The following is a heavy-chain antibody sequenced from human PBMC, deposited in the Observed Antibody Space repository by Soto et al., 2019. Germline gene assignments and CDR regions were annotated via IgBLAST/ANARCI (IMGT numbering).Heavy chain of an antibody. D-gene: IGHD5-18*01. J-gene: IGHJ4*02. CDR2: IYHSGST. CDR3: ARVADSYGWGFDY. Sequence: QLQLQESGSGLVKPSQTLSLTCAVSGGSISSGGYSWSWIRQPPGKGLEWIGYIYHSGSTYYNPSPKSRVTISVDRSKNQFSLKLSSVTAADTAVYYCARVADSYGWGFDYWGQGTLVTVSS. CDR1: GGSISSGGYS. V-gene: IGHV4-30-2*01.